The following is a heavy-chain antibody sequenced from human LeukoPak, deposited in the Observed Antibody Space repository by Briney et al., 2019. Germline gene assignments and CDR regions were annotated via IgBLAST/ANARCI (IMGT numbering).Heavy chain of an antibody. J-gene: IGHJ1*01. Sequence: NPGGSLRLSCAASGFTFSDYYMSWIRQAPGKGLEWVSYISSSSSTIYYADSVKGRFTISRDNAKNSLYLQMNSLRAEDTAVYYCARRTRYCSSTSCFEYFQHWGQGTLVTVSS. CDR1: GFTFSDYY. CDR3: ARRTRYCSSTSCFEYFQH. CDR2: ISSSSSTI. D-gene: IGHD2-2*01. V-gene: IGHV3-11*04.